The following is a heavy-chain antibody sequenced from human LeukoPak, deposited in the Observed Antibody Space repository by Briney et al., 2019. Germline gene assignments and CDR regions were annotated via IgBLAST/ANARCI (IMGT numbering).Heavy chain of an antibody. CDR3: ARGDYDILTGYPWP. CDR2: ISYDGSNK. J-gene: IGHJ5*02. D-gene: IGHD3-9*01. CDR1: GFTFSSYA. Sequence: GRSLRLSCAASGFTFSSYAMHWVRQAPGKGLEWVAVISYDGSNKYYADSVKGRFTISRDNSKNTLYLQMNSLRAEDTAVYYCARGDYDILTGYPWPWGQGTLVAVSS. V-gene: IGHV3-30-3*01.